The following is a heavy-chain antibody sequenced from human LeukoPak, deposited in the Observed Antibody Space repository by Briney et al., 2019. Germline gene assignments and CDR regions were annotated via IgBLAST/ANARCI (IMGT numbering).Heavy chain of an antibody. J-gene: IGHJ5*02. CDR1: GYTFTSYY. D-gene: IGHD2-2*01. CDR3: ARDLGVRYQLSGP. V-gene: IGHV1-46*03. CDR2: INPSGGST. Sequence: ASVKVSCKASGYTFTSYYMHWVRQAPGQGLEWMGIINPSGGSTSYAQKFQGRVTMTTDTSTSTVYMELSSLRSEDTAVYYCARDLGVRYQLSGPWGQGTLVTVSS.